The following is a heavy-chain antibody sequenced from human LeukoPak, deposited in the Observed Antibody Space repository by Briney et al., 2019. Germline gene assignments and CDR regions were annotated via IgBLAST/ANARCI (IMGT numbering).Heavy chain of an antibody. CDR3: ARDLRYCSGGDCYGYFQH. D-gene: IGHD2-15*01. V-gene: IGHV3-7*04. CDR2: INQDGREE. J-gene: IGHJ1*01. Sequence: GGSLRLSCAGSGFTFSNYWMSWVRQAPGKGLECVANINQDGREEYYVDSVQGRFTISRDNAKNSLYLQMNSLRAEDTAVYYCARDLRYCSGGDCYGYFQHWCQGTLVTVSS. CDR1: GFTFSNYW.